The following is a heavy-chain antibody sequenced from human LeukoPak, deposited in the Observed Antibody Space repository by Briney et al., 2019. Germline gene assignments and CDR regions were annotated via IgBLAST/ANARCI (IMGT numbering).Heavy chain of an antibody. D-gene: IGHD3-22*01. Sequence: GGSLRLSCAASGFTFSRYWMSWVRQAPGKGLEWVANINQDGNEEYYVDSVKGRFTISRDNAKNSLYLQMNSLRAEDTALYFCVRDDSSGKHYLEYWGQGTLATVSS. CDR3: VRDDSSGKHYLEY. CDR1: GFTFSRYW. J-gene: IGHJ4*02. V-gene: IGHV3-7*01. CDR2: INQDGNEE.